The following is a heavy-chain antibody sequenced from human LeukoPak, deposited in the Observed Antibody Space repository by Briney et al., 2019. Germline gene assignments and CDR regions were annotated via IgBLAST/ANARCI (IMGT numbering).Heavy chain of an antibody. J-gene: IGHJ4*02. CDR1: GFTFSSYA. D-gene: IGHD6-6*01. CDR3: ASYSSSRGTFDY. CDR2: ISGSGDNT. V-gene: IGHV3-23*01. Sequence: GGSLRLSCAASGFTFSSYAMSWVRQAPGKGLEWVSGISGSGDNTYYADSVKGRFTISRDNSKNTLYLQMNSLRAEDTAVYYCASYSSSRGTFDYWGQGTLVTVSS.